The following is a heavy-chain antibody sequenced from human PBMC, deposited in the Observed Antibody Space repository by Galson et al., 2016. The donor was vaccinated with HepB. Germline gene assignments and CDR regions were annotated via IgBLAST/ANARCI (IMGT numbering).Heavy chain of an antibody. D-gene: IGHD3-9*01. CDR3: VKDGGDFVWFPPDAFDF. Sequence: SLRLSCAASGFTFSSYAMHWVRQAPGKGLEYVSAISSNGGSTYYADSVQGRFTISRDNSKNTLYIQMSSLRAEDTAVYYCVKDGGDFVWFPPDAFDFWGQGTMVTVSS. V-gene: IGHV3-64D*06. J-gene: IGHJ3*01. CDR2: ISSNGGST. CDR1: GFTFSSYA.